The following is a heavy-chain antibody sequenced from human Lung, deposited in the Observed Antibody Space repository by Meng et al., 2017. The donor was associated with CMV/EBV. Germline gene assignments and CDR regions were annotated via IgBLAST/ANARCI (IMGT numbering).Heavy chain of an antibody. Sequence: PGRYMKLSCEASGFSFSSSVMHWDRQDPGKGLEWVAAISHDGDDKFYEDSVKGRFTISRDNAKNTLYLHLNRLRVDDTALYYCKEVDEWGQGTLVTVSS. CDR1: GFSFSSSV. CDR2: ISHDGDDK. V-gene: IGHV3-30*03. CDR3: KEVDE. J-gene: IGHJ4*02.